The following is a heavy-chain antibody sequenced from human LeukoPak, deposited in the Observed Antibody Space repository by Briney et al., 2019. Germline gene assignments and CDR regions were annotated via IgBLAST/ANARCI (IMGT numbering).Heavy chain of an antibody. V-gene: IGHV4-34*01. D-gene: IGHD3-10*01. CDR1: GGSFSNYY. Sequence: SETLSLTCAVSGGSFSNYYWSCIRQSPEKGLEWIGEINHSGDTNYNPSLKSRVTISLDTSKNQFSLNPTSVTAADTAVYYCHMVRGGGYFDYWGQGTLVTVSS. J-gene: IGHJ4*02. CDR2: INHSGDT. CDR3: HMVRGGGYFDY.